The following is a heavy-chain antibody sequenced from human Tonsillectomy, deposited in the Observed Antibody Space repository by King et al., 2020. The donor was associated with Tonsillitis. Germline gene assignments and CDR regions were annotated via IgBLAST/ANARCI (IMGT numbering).Heavy chain of an antibody. D-gene: IGHD5-18*01. V-gene: IGHV1-69*04. CDR3: ARDRVEGYGDY. CDR1: GGTFSSYA. CDR2: IIPILGIA. Sequence: VQLVQSGAEVKKPGSSVKVSCKASGGTFSSYAISWVRQAPGQGLEWMGRIIPILGIANYAQKFQGRVTITADKSTSTAYMELSSLISEDTPVYYCARDRVEGYGDYWGQGTLVTVSS. J-gene: IGHJ4*02.